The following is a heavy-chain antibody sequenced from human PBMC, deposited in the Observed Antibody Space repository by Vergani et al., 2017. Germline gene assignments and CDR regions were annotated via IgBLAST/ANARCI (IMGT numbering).Heavy chain of an antibody. CDR3: AKDLGFAFGRSTGGFDY. CDR2: ISGSGGST. CDR1: GFTFDDYA. Sequence: EVQLVESGGGLVQPGRSLRLSCAASGFTFDDYAMSWVRQAPGKGLEWVLAISGSGGSTYYADSVKGRFTISRDNSKNTLYLQMNSLRAEDTAVYYCAKDLGFAFGRSTGGFDYWGQGTLVTVSS. J-gene: IGHJ4*02. V-gene: IGHV3-23*04. D-gene: IGHD3-10*01.